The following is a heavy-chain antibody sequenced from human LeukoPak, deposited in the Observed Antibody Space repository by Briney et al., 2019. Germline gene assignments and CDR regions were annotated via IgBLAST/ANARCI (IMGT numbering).Heavy chain of an antibody. CDR2: ISSSGNT. CDR3: VKGGMSEDGLDF. V-gene: IGHV3-23*01. Sequence: GGSLRLSCEASGFTFGRSAMTWVRQTPGKGLEWFSSISSSGNTYYADSVKGRFTISRDNSKNLVNLQMNSLRAEDTGIYYCVKGGMSEDGLDFWGQGYLVTVSS. J-gene: IGHJ4*02. D-gene: IGHD5-24*01. CDR1: GFTFGRSA.